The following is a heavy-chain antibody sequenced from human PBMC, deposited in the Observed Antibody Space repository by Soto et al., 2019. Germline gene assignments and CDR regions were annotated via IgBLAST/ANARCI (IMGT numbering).Heavy chain of an antibody. D-gene: IGHD2-2*01. CDR1: GFTFDDYA. Sequence: GGSLRLSCAASGFTFDDYAMHWVRQAPGKGLEWVSGISWNSGSIGYADSVKGRFTISRDNAKNSLYLQMNSLRAEETALYYCAKSPDSIVFSVVVPAAIYYYMDVWGKGTTVTVSS. CDR2: ISWNSGSI. V-gene: IGHV3-9*01. CDR3: AKSPDSIVFSVVVPAAIYYYMDV. J-gene: IGHJ6*03.